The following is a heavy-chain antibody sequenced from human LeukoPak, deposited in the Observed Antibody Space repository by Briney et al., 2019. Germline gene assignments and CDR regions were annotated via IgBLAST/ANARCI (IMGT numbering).Heavy chain of an antibody. CDR1: GCSISSYY. CDR2: IYYSGST. V-gene: IGHV4-59*01. CDR3: ARVLGYCSSTSCRYYYYYMDV. Sequence: SETLSLTCTVSGCSISSYYWSWIRQPPGKGLEWIGYIYYSGSTNYNPSLKSRVTISVDTSKNQFSLKLSSVTAADTAVYYCARVLGYCSSTSCRYYYYYMDVWGKGTTVSVSS. D-gene: IGHD2-2*01. J-gene: IGHJ6*03.